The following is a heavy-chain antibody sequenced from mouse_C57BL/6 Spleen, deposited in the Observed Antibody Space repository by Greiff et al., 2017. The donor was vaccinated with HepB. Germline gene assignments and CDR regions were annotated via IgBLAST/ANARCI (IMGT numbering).Heavy chain of an antibody. CDR2: IRNKANNHAT. D-gene: IGHD2-10*01. V-gene: IGHV6-6*01. Sequence: EVQLVESGGGLVQPGGSMKLSCAASGFTFSDAWMDWVRQSPEKGLEWVAEIRNKANNHATYYAESVKGRFTISRDDSKSSVYLQMNSLRAEDTGIYYCTRLGLPGFDYWGQGTTLTVSS. CDR3: TRLGLPGFDY. CDR1: GFTFSDAW. J-gene: IGHJ2*01.